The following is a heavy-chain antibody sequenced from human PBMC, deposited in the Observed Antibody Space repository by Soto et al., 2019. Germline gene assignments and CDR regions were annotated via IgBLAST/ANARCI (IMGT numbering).Heavy chain of an antibody. CDR3: TTDPWGYSYVIPYYYYGMDV. D-gene: IGHD5-18*01. CDR2: NKSKTDGGTT. CDR1: GFTFSNAW. V-gene: IGHV3-15*07. Sequence: PGGSLRLSCAASGFTFSNAWMNWVRPAPGKGLEWVGRNKSKTDGGTTDYAAPVKGRFTISRDDSKNTLYLQMNSLKSEDTAVYYCTTDPWGYSYVIPYYYYGMDVWGQGTTVTGSS. J-gene: IGHJ6*02.